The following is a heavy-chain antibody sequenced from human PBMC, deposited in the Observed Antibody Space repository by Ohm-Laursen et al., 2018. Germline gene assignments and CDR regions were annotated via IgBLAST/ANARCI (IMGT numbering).Heavy chain of an antibody. J-gene: IGHJ4*02. D-gene: IGHD6-19*01. CDR3: ARVAKKDSSGWSRVLDY. CDR1: GGSISSYY. CDR2: IYYSGST. V-gene: IGHV4-59*01. Sequence: PSETLSLTCTVSGGSISSYYWSWIRQPPGKGLEWIGYIYYSGSTNYNPSLKSRVTISVDTSKNQFSLKLSSVTAADTAVYYCARVAKKDSSGWSRVLDYWGQGTLVTVSS.